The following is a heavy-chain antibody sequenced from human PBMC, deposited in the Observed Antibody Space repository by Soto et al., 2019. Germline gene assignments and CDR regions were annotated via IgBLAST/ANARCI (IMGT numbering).Heavy chain of an antibody. CDR2: IIPIFGTA. D-gene: IGHD5-12*01. CDR1: GGTFSSYA. V-gene: IGHV1-69*01. CDR3: ASESRVGYSGYDFWYYFDY. J-gene: IGHJ4*02. Sequence: QVQLVQSGAEVKKPGSSVKVSCKASGGTFSSYAISWVRQAPGQGLEWMGGIIPIFGTANYAQKFQGRVTITADESTSTAYMELSSLRSEDTAVYYCASESRVGYSGYDFWYYFDYWGQGTLLTVSS.